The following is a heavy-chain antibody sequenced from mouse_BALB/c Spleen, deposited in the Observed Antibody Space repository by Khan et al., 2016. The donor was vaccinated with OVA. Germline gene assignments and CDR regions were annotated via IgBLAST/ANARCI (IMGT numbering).Heavy chain of an antibody. CDR3: ARDGSRYNYAMDY. D-gene: IGHD2-3*01. V-gene: IGHV3-2*02. CDR2: ISYSGST. Sequence: EVQLVESGPGLVKPSQSLSLTCTVTGYSITSDYAWNWIRQFPGNKLEWMGYISYSGSTNYNPALKSRISITRDTSKNQFSLQLNSVTTEDTATYYCARDGSRYNYAMDYWGQGTSVTVSS. CDR1: GYSITSDYA. J-gene: IGHJ4*01.